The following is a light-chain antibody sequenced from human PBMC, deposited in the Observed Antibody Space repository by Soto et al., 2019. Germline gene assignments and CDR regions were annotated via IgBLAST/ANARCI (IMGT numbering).Light chain of an antibody. CDR1: NSDVGAYNL. Sequence: VLTQPASVSGSPGQSITISCTGTNSDVGAYNLVSWYQQYPGKAPKLIIFEVSKRPSGVSDRFSGSKSGNTASLTISGLQAEDEADYYCCSYAGGVTFYVFGTGTKVTVL. CDR2: EVS. J-gene: IGLJ1*01. V-gene: IGLV2-23*02. CDR3: CSYAGGVTFYV.